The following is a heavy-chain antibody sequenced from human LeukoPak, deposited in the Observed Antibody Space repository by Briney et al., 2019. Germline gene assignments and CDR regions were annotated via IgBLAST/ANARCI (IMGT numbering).Heavy chain of an antibody. CDR1: GNSISSGYY. J-gene: IGHJ4*02. V-gene: IGHV4-38-2*02. CDR2: INHSGST. D-gene: IGHD3-22*01. Sequence: PSETLSLTCTVSGNSISSGYYWSWIRQPPGKGLEWIGEINHSGSTNYNPSLKSRVTISVDTSKNQFSLKLSSVTAADTAVYYCARDVYYYDSSGSRYFDYWGQGTLVTVSS. CDR3: ARDVYYYDSSGSRYFDY.